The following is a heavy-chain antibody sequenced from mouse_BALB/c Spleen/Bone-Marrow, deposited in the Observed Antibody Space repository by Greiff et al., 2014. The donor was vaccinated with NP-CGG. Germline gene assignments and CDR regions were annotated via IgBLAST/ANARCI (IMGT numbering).Heavy chain of an antibody. CDR1: GFTFSTYY. J-gene: IGHJ4*01. CDR2: INSNGVNT. CDR3: TRRDYSDGGALDY. D-gene: IGHD2-12*01. V-gene: IGHV5-6-2*01. Sequence: EVKLVESGGGLVKLGGSLKLSCAVSGFTFSTYYMSWVRQTPEKRLDLVAAINSNGVNTYYPDTVKGRFTISRDNANNTLYLQMSSRRTEDTAVYYCTRRDYSDGGALDYWGQGTSVTVSS.